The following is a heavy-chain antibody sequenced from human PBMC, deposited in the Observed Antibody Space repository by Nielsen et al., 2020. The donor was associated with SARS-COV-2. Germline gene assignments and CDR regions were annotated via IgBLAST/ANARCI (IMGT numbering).Heavy chain of an antibody. CDR3: ARGPYIGDYVESFDI. CDR1: GFNFASSG. D-gene: IGHD4-17*01. V-gene: IGHV3-21*04. J-gene: IGHJ3*02. Sequence: GESLKISCAASGFNFASSGLNWVRQAPGKGLEWVSSISSTGTYTWYADSMKGRFTVSRDNAKNALYLQMNSLRAEDTAVYYCARGPYIGDYVESFDIWGQGTLVTVSS. CDR2: ISSTGTYT.